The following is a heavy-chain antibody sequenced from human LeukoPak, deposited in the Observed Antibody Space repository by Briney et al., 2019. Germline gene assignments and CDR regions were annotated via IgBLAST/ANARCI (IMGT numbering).Heavy chain of an antibody. CDR2: INANSDYT. J-gene: IGHJ4*02. D-gene: IGHD3-10*02. V-gene: IGHV1-2*02. Sequence: VASVRVSCKASGYTFTDYYIHWGRQAPGQGLEWMGWINANSDYTFYAQKFQGRVTMTRDTSISTAYMELSRLRSDDTAVYYCARDGTMSCDYWGQGTLVTVSS. CDR1: GYTFTDYY. CDR3: ARDGTMSCDY.